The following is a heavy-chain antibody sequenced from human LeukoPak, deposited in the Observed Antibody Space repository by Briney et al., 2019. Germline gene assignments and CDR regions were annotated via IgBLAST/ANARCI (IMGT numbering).Heavy chain of an antibody. CDR2: ISGSGGRT. V-gene: IGHV3-23*01. CDR1: GFTFNTFA. Sequence: GGSLRLSCAASGFTFNTFAMSWVRQAPGKGLEWVSVISGSGGRTYYADSVKGRFTISRDNSKNTLYLQMNSLRAEDTAVYYCARDDYGDSAFDYWGQGTLVTVSS. J-gene: IGHJ4*02. D-gene: IGHD4-17*01. CDR3: ARDDYGDSAFDY.